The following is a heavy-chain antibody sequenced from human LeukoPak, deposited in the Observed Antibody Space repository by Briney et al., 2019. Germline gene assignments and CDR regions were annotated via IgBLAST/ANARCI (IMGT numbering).Heavy chain of an antibody. Sequence: SVKVSCKASGGTYNNYAITWVRQAPGQGLEWVGGILPVFGTSNYAQRFQGRVTITADESTGTTYMELSSLRSEDTAVYYCARAPSGFSYGSGHYYYLDVWGKGPTVTVSS. D-gene: IGHD3-10*01. J-gene: IGHJ6*03. CDR1: GGTYNNYA. CDR3: ARAPSGFSYGSGHYYYLDV. CDR2: ILPVFGTS. V-gene: IGHV1-69*01.